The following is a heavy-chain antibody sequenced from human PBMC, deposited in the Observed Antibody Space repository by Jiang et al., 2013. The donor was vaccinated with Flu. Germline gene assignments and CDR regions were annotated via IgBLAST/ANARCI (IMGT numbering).Heavy chain of an antibody. D-gene: IGHD2-21*02. CDR3: ARLLSYCDGDCPPDTHIDY. CDR2: VFYSGIN. V-gene: IGHV4-39*01. CDR1: GGSINSRNFF. Sequence: GSGLVKPSETLSLTCSVSGGSINSRNFFWGWIRQPPGKGLEWIGTVFYSGINHYSPSLKSRVTISIDTSKNQFSLKLTSVTAADTAVYFCARLLSYCDGDCPPDTHIDYWGQGTLVTVSS. J-gene: IGHJ4*02.